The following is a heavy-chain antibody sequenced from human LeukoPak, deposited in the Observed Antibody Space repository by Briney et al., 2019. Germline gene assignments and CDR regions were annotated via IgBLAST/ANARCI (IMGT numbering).Heavy chain of an antibody. CDR3: AKEIYGDSTGGRFQH. CDR1: GFTFSSYA. Sequence: PGGSLRLSCAASGFTFSSYAMSWVRQAPGKGLEWVSVISGCGGSTYYADSVKGRYTISRDNSKNTLYLQMNSLRAEDTAVYYCAKEIYGDSTGGRFQHWGQGTLVTVPS. V-gene: IGHV3-23*01. D-gene: IGHD4-17*01. CDR2: ISGCGGST. J-gene: IGHJ1*01.